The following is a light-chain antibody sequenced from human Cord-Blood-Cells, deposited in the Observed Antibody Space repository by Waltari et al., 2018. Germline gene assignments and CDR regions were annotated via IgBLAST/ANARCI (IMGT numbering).Light chain of an antibody. J-gene: IGLJ3*02. CDR2: EVS. Sequence: QSALTQPASVSGSPGQSITISCTGTSRAVGAYNYFSWYQQRPGQAPKLMIYEVSNRPSGVSNRFSGSKSGNTASLTISGLQAEDEADYYCSSYTSSSTVFGGGTKLTVL. V-gene: IGLV2-14*01. CDR1: SRAVGAYNY. CDR3: SSYTSSSTV.